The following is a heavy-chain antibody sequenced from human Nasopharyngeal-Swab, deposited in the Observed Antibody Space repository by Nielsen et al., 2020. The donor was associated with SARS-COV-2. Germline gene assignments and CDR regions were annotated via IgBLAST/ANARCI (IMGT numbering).Heavy chain of an antibody. CDR1: GFTVSSNY. CDR3: AKAPSIAAAVDYYYGMDV. D-gene: IGHD6-13*01. Sequence: GESLKISCAASGFTVSSNYMSWVRQAPGKGLEWVSVIYSGGSTYYADSVKGRFTISRDNSKNTLYLQMNSLRAEDTAVYYCAKAPSIAAAVDYYYGMDVWGQGTTVTVSS. J-gene: IGHJ6*02. V-gene: IGHV3-66*01. CDR2: IYSGGST.